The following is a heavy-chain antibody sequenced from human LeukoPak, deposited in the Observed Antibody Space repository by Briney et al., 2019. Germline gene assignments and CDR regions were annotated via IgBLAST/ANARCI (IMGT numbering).Heavy chain of an antibody. V-gene: IGHV3-30*18. CDR2: ISYDGSNK. J-gene: IGHJ4*02. CDR3: AKDGGDGTYLYMDY. D-gene: IGHD1/OR15-1a*01. Sequence: GGSLRLSCAASGFTFSSYGMHWVRQAPGKGLEWVAVISYDGSNKYYADSVKGRFTISRGNSKNTLYLQMNSLRAEDTAVYYCAKDGGDGTYLYMDYWGQGTLVTVSS. CDR1: GFTFSSYG.